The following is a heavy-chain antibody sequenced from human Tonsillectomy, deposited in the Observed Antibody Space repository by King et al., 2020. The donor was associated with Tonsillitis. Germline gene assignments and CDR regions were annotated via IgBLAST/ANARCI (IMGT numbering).Heavy chain of an antibody. V-gene: IGHV6-1*01. D-gene: IGHD3-22*01. Sequence: VQLQQSGPGLVKPSQTLSLTCAISGDSVSSNSAAWNWIRQSPSRGLEWLGRTYYRSKWYNDYAVSVKSRITINPDTSTNQFSLQLNSVTPEDTAVYYCARGRDDSSGYYDFGVHYGMDVWGQGTTVTVSS. J-gene: IGHJ6*02. CDR1: GDSVSSNSAA. CDR3: ARGRDDSSGYYDFGVHYGMDV. CDR2: TYYRSKWYN.